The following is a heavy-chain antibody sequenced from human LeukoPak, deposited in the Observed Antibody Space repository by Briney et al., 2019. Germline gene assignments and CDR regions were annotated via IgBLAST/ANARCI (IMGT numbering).Heavy chain of an antibody. Sequence: GGSLRLSCAASGFTFSSYAMNWVRQAPGMGLEWVANIKQDGSAKYYVDSVQGRFTISRDNAKNSLYLEMTSLRAEDTAVYYCARPAYCGADCYYYFDYWGQGTLVTVSS. CDR3: ARPAYCGADCYYYFDY. CDR2: IKQDGSAK. D-gene: IGHD2-21*02. CDR1: GFTFSSYA. J-gene: IGHJ4*02. V-gene: IGHV3-7*01.